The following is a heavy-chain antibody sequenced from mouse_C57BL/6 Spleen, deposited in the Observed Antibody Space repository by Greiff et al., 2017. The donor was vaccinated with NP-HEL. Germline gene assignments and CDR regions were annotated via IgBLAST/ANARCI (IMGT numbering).Heavy chain of an antibody. D-gene: IGHD2-4*01. V-gene: IGHV1-80*01. Sequence: LQQSGASVKISCTASGYAFSSYWMNWVKQRPGKGLEWIGQIYPGDGDTNYNGKFKGKATLTADKSSSTAYMQLSSLTSEDSAVYFCARGDYDHYFDYWGQGTTLTVSS. J-gene: IGHJ2*01. CDR3: ARGDYDHYFDY. CDR2: IYPGDGDT. CDR1: GYAFSSYW.